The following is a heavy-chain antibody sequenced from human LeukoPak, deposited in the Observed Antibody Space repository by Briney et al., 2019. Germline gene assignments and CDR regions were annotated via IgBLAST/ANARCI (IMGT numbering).Heavy chain of an antibody. V-gene: IGHV3-23*01. CDR1: GFTFSSFA. CDR2: ISGSGTNT. CDR3: AKSPHYRVTAIIYYFDN. Sequence: GRSQRLSCAASGFTFSSFAMSWVRQAPGTGLESVSGISGSGTNTYYADSVKGRFTISRDNSKTTLYLQMNSLRAEDTAVYYCAKSPHYRVTAIIYYFDNWGQGTLVTVSP. J-gene: IGHJ4*02. D-gene: IGHD3-16*02.